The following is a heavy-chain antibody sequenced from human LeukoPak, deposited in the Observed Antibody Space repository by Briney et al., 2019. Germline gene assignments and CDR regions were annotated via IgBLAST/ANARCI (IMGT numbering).Heavy chain of an antibody. Sequence: GGSLRLSCAASGFTFSSYSMNWVRQAPGKGLEWVSSISSSSSYIYYADSVEVRFAISRDNAKNSLYLQMSSLRAEDTAVYYCARAPVDTAMGDYWGQGTLVTVSS. CDR1: GFTFSSYS. D-gene: IGHD5-18*01. CDR2: ISSSSSYI. CDR3: ARAPVDTAMGDY. J-gene: IGHJ4*02. V-gene: IGHV3-21*01.